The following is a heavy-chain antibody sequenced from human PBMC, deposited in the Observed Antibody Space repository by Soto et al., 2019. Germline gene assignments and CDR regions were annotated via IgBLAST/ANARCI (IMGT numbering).Heavy chain of an antibody. J-gene: IGHJ4*02. CDR1: GITFGSRA. V-gene: IGHV3-23*01. CDR3: ARGSKDSYPGSRIFDF. D-gene: IGHD3-10*01. CDR2: ITDTGGDA. Sequence: GGSRRRSWGASGITFGSRAMSWGRQAPGEGLEWVSTITDTGGDAKYADSVRGRFTISRDNSKKTLYLQMSSLRADDSAVYFCARGSKDSYPGSRIFDFWGRGALVTVSS.